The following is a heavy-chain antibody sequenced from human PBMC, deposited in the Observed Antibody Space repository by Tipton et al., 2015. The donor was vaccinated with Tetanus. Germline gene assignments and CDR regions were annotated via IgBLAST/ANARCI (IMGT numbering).Heavy chain of an antibody. CDR2: IYNGDRT. V-gene: IGHV3-53*01. CDR3: AREAGGFDY. CDR1: GFTFKSYT. J-gene: IGHJ4*02. D-gene: IGHD3-10*01. Sequence: SLRLSCAASGFTFKSYTMNWVRQAPGNGLEWVSLIYNGDRTSHADSVKSRFTISRDKSKNTLYLQMNSLRAEDTAVYYCAREAGGFDYWGQGTLVTVSS.